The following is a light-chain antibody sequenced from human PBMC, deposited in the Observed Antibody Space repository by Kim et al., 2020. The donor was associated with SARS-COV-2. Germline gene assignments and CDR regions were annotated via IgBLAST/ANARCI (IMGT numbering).Light chain of an antibody. J-gene: IGLJ2*01. Sequence: GQRVTDSVPGISANIGSNYVYWYQQFPGTAPKLLIYRNNQRPSGVPDRFSGSKSGTSASLAISGLRSEDEAAYYCAAWDDSLSGVVFGGGTQLTVL. CDR1: SANIGSNY. CDR2: RNN. CDR3: AAWDDSLSGVV. V-gene: IGLV1-47*01.